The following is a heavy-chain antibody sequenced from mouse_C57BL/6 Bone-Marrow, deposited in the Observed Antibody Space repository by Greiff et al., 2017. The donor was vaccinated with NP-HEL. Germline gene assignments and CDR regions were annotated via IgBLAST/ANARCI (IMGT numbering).Heavy chain of an antibody. D-gene: IGHD1-1*01. J-gene: IGHJ2*01. CDR2: IDPANGNT. CDR1: GFNIKNTY. CDR3: AKSLYYYGRSLYY. Sequence: VQLQQSVAELVRPGASVKLSCTASGFNIKNTYMHWVKQRPEQGLEWIGRIDPANGNTKYAPKFQGKATITADPSSNTAYLQLSSLTSDDTAIYYCAKSLYYYGRSLYYWGQGTTLTVSS. V-gene: IGHV14-3*01.